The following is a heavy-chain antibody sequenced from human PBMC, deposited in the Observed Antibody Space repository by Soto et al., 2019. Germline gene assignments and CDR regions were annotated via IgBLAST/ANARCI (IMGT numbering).Heavy chain of an antibody. J-gene: IGHJ5*02. CDR2: IIPIFGTA. V-gene: IGHV1-69*01. CDR1: GGTFSSYA. Sequence: QVQLVQSGAEVKKPGSSVKVSCKASGGTFSSYAISWVRQAPGQVLEWMGGIIPIFGTANYAQKFQCRVTITADESTSTAYMELSSLRSEDTAVYYCARDHASEGWFDPWGQGTLVTVSS. CDR3: ARDHASEGWFDP.